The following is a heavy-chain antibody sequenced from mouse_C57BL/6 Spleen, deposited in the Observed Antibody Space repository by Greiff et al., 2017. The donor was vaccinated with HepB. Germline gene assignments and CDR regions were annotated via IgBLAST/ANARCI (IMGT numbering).Heavy chain of an antibody. V-gene: IGHV1-85*01. CDR1: GYTFTSYD. CDR3: ARRDYDYDEGYYAMDY. Sequence: VKLMESGPELVKPGASVKLSCKASGYTFTSYDINWVKQRPGQGLEWIGWIYPRDGSTKYNEKFKGKATLTVDTSSSTAYMELHSLTSEDSAVYFCARRDYDYDEGYYAMDYWGQGTSVTVSS. J-gene: IGHJ4*01. D-gene: IGHD2-4*01. CDR2: IYPRDGST.